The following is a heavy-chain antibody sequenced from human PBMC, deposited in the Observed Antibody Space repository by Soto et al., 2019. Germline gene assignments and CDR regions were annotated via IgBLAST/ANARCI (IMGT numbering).Heavy chain of an antibody. CDR3: AHRRDAGNTYGKKWYFDL. CDR2: IFWDDDR. J-gene: IGHJ2*01. Sequence: QITVKESGPTLVKPTQTLTLTCTFSGFSLSTSGVSVGWIRQPPGKALEWLTLIFWDDDRRYSPSLKNRLTITKDXXKXQXGLTMTNMDPVDTATYYCAHRRDAGNTYGKKWYFDLWGRGTLVTVSS. V-gene: IGHV2-5*02. CDR1: GFSLSTSGVS. D-gene: IGHD5-18*01.